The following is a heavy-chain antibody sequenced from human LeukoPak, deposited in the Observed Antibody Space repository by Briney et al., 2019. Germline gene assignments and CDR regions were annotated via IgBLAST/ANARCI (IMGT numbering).Heavy chain of an antibody. CDR1: GYTFTGYY. J-gene: IGHJ4*02. CDR3: ARGRGDYYDSSGYHDF. V-gene: IGHV1-2*06. Sequence: ASVKVPCKASGYTFTGYYMHWVRQAPGQGLEWMGRINPNSGGTNYAQKFQGRVTMTRDTSISTAYMELSRLRSDDTAVYYCARGRGDYYDSSGYHDFWGQGTLVTVSS. CDR2: INPNSGGT. D-gene: IGHD3-22*01.